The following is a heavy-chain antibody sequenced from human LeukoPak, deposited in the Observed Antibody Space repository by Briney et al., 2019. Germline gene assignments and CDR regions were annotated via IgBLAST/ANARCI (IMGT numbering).Heavy chain of an antibody. CDR2: INPNSGGT. V-gene: IGHV1-2*02. D-gene: IGHD2-2*01. CDR3: ARDLFVVATDDY. Sequence: ASVKVSCKASGYTFTGYYMHWVRQAPGQGLEWMGWINPNSGGTNYAQKFQGRVTMTRDTSISTAYVELSRLRSDDTAVYYCARDLFVVATDDYWGQGTLVTVSS. J-gene: IGHJ4*02. CDR1: GYTFTGYY.